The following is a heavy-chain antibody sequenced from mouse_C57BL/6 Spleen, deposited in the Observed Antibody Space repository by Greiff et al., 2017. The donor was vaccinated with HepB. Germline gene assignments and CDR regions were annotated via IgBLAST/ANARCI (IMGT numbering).Heavy chain of an antibody. Sequence: EVQRVESGGGLVKPGGSLKLSCAASGFTFSSYAMSWVRQTPEKRLEWVATISDGGSYTYYPDNVKGRFTISRDNAKNNLYLQMSHLKSEDTAMYYCARVYYDYDEALFAYWGQGTLVTVSA. CDR3: ARVYYDYDEALFAY. J-gene: IGHJ3*01. CDR1: GFTFSSYA. CDR2: ISDGGSYT. V-gene: IGHV5-4*01. D-gene: IGHD2-4*01.